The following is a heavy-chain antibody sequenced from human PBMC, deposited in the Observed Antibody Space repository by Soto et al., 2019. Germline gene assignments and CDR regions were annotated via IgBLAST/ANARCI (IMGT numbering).Heavy chain of an antibody. CDR1: GFTFSDYY. D-gene: IGHD3-9*01. CDR3: ARTYYDILTGYHFDY. CDR2: ISSSSSYT. V-gene: IGHV3-11*03. Sequence: PGGSLRLSCAASGFTFSDYYMSWIRQAPGKGLEWVSYISSSSSYTNYADSVKGRFTISRDNAKNSLYLQMNSLRAEDTAVYYCARTYYDILTGYHFDYSGQGTLVTVSS. J-gene: IGHJ4*02.